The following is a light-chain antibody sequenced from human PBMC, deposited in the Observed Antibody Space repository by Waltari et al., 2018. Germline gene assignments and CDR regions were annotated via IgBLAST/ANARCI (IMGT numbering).Light chain of an antibody. J-gene: IGLJ6*01. V-gene: IGLV2-11*01. CDR2: DVT. Sequence: QSALTQPRSVSGSPGQSVTISCTGTRNDVGGSDYVSWYKQHPDKAPKLIIYDVTERPSGVPDRFTGSKSGNTASLAISGLQAEDEADYYCCSYGDKSAGNYILVFGSGTRVSVL. CDR1: RNDVGGSDY. CDR3: CSYGDKSAGNYILV.